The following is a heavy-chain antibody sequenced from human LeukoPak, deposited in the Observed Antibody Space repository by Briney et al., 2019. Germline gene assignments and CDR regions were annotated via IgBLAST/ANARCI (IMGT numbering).Heavy chain of an antibody. Sequence: SETLSLTCTVSGGSISSGGYYWSWIRQPPGKGLEWIGYIYHSGSTYYNPSLKSRVTISVDRSKNQFSLKLSSVTAADTAVYYCARGYSSSSECDYWGQGTLVTVSS. CDR1: GGSISSGGYY. J-gene: IGHJ4*02. V-gene: IGHV4-30-2*01. CDR2: IYHSGST. CDR3: ARGYSSSSECDY. D-gene: IGHD6-6*01.